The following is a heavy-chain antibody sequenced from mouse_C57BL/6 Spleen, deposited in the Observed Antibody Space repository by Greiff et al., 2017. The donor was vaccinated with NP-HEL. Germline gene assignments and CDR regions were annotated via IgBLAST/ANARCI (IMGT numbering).Heavy chain of an antibody. CDR3: ARRRITTVVATDYAMDY. D-gene: IGHD1-1*01. V-gene: IGHV1-22*01. CDR2: INPNNGGT. Sequence: SGPELVKPGASVKMSCKASGYTFTDYNMHWVKQSHGKSLEWIGYINPNNGGTSYNQKFKGKATLTVNRSSSTAYMELRSLTSEDSAVYYCARRRITTVVATDYAMDYWGQGTSVTVSS. J-gene: IGHJ4*01. CDR1: GYTFTDYN.